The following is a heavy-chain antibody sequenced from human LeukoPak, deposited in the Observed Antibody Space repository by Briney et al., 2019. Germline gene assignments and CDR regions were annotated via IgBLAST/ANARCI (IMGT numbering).Heavy chain of an antibody. V-gene: IGHV4-39*01. CDR1: GGSISSSIYY. Sequence: SETLSLTCTVSGGSISSSIYYWGWIRQPPGKGLAWIGSIYYSGSTYYNPSLKSRVTISVDTSKNQFSLKLSSVTAADTAVYYCATRPVGATFDYWGQGTLVTVSS. CDR3: ATRPVGATFDY. D-gene: IGHD1-26*01. J-gene: IGHJ4*02. CDR2: IYYSGST.